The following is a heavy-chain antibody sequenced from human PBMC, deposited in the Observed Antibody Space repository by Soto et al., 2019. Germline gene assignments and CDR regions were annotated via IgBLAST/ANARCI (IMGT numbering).Heavy chain of an antibody. J-gene: IGHJ3*02. D-gene: IGHD6-13*01. CDR2: IIPIFGTA. CDR1: GGTFSSYA. CDR3: ASGVDSSSWYEAWDAFDI. V-gene: IGHV1-69*13. Sequence: SVKVSCKASGGTFSSYAISWVRQAPGQGLEWMGGIIPIFGTANYAQKFQGRVTITADESTSTAYMELSSLRSEDTAVYYCASGVDSSSWYEAWDAFDIWGQGTMVTV.